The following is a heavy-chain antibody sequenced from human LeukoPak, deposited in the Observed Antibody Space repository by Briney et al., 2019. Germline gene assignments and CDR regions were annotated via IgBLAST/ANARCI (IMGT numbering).Heavy chain of an antibody. CDR2: IKQDGSKK. D-gene: IGHD6-13*01. J-gene: IGHJ4*02. CDR1: GFPFSSYW. V-gene: IGHV3-7*01. Sequence: GGSLRLSCVASGFPFSSYWMTWVRQAPGKGLEWVANIKQDGSKKSYVDSVKGRFTISRDNAKNTLYLQMNTLRAEDTAVYYCARDGSIAATGAFDYWGQGTLVTVSS. CDR3: ARDGSIAATGAFDY.